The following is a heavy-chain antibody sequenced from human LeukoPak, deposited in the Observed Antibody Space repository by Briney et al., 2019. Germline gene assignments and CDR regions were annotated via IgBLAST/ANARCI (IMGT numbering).Heavy chain of an antibody. Sequence: SETLSLTCTVSGGSISSGDYYWSWIRQPPGKGLEWIGYFYYSGSTYYNPSLKSRVTISVDASKNQFSLKLSSVTAADTAVYYCARVTSYGDYELTDYWGQGTLVTVSS. CDR1: GGSISSGDYY. CDR3: ARVTSYGDYELTDY. D-gene: IGHD4-17*01. J-gene: IGHJ4*02. CDR2: FYYSGST. V-gene: IGHV4-30-4*01.